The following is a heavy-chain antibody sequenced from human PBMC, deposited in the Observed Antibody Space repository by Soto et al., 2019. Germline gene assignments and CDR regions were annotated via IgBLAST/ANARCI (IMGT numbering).Heavy chain of an antibody. J-gene: IGHJ4*02. Sequence: SETLSLTCAVDGGSFSGYYWSWIRQPPGKGLEWIGEINHSGSTNYNPSLKSRVTISVDTSKNQFSLKLSSVTAADTAVYYCARDRGCTNGVCSYFDYWGQGTLVTVS. CDR3: ARDRGCTNGVCSYFDY. CDR1: GGSFSGYY. CDR2: INHSGST. D-gene: IGHD2-8*01. V-gene: IGHV4-34*01.